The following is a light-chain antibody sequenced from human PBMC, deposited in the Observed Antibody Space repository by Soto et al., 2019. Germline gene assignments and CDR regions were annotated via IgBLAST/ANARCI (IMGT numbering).Light chain of an antibody. CDR3: KHDNDFQYT. CDR1: QIIGSW. J-gene: IGKJ2*01. V-gene: IGKV1-5*03. Sequence: DIQMTQSPSTLSASVGDGVTITCRASQIIGSWLAWYQQKPGKAPKLLIYKATNLQSGVPSRFSGSGSGTDFSLTISSLQPEDSATYFCKHDNDFQYTFGRGTKLEI. CDR2: KAT.